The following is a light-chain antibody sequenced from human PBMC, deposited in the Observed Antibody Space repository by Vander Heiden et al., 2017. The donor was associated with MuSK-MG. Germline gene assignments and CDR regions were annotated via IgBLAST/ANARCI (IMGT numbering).Light chain of an antibody. CDR2: DVS. CDR3: CSYAGSDTGV. CDR1: SSDVGGYNY. V-gene: IGLV2-11*01. J-gene: IGLJ3*02. Sequence: QSALTQPRSVSGSPGQSVTISCTGTSSDVGGYNYVSWYQQHPANAPKLMIYDVSKRPSGVPDRFSVSKAGNTASLTISGLQAEDDADYYCCSYAGSDTGVFGGGTKLTVL.